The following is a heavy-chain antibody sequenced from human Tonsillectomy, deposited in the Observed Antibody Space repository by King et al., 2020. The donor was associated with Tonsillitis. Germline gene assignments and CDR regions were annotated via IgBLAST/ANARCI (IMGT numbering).Heavy chain of an antibody. CDR1: GFTFSSYA. D-gene: IGHD4-23*01. V-gene: IGHV3-30*04. CDR3: AREGGLRWYLGWFDP. Sequence: VQLVESGGGVVQPGRSLRLSCAASGFTFSSYAMHWVRQAPGKGLEWVAVISYDGSNKYYADSVKGRFTISRDNSKNTLYLQMNSLRAEDTAVYYCAREGGLRWYLGWFDPWGQGTLVTVSS. J-gene: IGHJ5*02. CDR2: ISYDGSNK.